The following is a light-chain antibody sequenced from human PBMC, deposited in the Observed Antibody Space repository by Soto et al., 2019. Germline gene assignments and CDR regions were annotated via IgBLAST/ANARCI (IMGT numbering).Light chain of an antibody. V-gene: IGKV3-11*01. CDR1: QYVGTR. CDR2: YTS. Sequence: EIVLTQSPATLSSSPGETATLSCRASQYVGTRLAWYQHKPGQAPRLLIYYTSNRATGIPARFSGSGSGTDFTLTINSLEPEDVATYYCQKYNTAPLTFGGGTKVDIK. CDR3: QKYNTAPLT. J-gene: IGKJ4*01.